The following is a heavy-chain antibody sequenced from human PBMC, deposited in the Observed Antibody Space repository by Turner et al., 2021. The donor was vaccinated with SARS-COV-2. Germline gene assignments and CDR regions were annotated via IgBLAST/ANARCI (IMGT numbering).Heavy chain of an antibody. CDR3: AGEEVVFRASHTLYYYGMDV. V-gene: IGHV4-39*01. CDR2: IYYSVST. D-gene: IGHD3-22*01. Sequence: QLQLQESGPGLVKPSETLSLTCTVSGGSISSSSYYWGWIRQPPGKGLEWIGSIYYSVSTYYNPSLKSRVTISVDTSKNQFSLKLSSVTAADTAVYYCAGEEVVFRASHTLYYYGMDVWGQGTTVTVSS. J-gene: IGHJ6*02. CDR1: GGSISSSSYY.